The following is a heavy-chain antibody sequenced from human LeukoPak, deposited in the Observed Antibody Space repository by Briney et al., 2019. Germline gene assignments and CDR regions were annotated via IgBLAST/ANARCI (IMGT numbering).Heavy chain of an antibody. Sequence: PGRSLRLSCITSGFTFDDYAMSWVRQAPGKGLEWVGFIRTESYGGTAEYAASVKDRFSISRKDSKRIAYLQMNSLKTEDTAVYFCARRSRRGCSTTSCYPDYWGQGTLVIVSS. V-gene: IGHV3-49*04. D-gene: IGHD2-2*01. J-gene: IGHJ4*02. CDR3: ARRSRRGCSTTSCYPDY. CDR1: GFTFDDYA. CDR2: IRTESYGGTA.